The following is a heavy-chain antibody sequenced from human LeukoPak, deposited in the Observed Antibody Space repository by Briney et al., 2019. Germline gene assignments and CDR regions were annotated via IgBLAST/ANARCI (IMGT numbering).Heavy chain of an antibody. J-gene: IGHJ4*02. CDR3: AKDRTVVVVAATFDY. CDR1: GFTFSSYA. V-gene: IGHV3-23*01. D-gene: IGHD2-15*01. Sequence: GGSLRLSCAASGFTFSSYAMSWVRQAPGKGLEWVSVISGSGGSTYYADSVKGRFTISRDNSKNTLYLQMNSLRAEDTAIYYCAKDRTVVVVAATFDYWGQGTLVIVPS. CDR2: ISGSGGST.